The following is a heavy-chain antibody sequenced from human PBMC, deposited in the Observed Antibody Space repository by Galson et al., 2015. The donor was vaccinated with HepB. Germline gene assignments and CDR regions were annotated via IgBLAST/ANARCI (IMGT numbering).Heavy chain of an antibody. CDR2: ISGGGHNT. CDR3: ANLIETINSDS. V-gene: IGHV3-23*01. Sequence: SLRLSCAASGFTFSTYAMSWVRQAPGKGLEWVSSISGGGHNTYYTDSVKGRFTISRDNSKNTLYLQMNSLRTEDTAVYHCANLIETINSDSWGQGTLVTVSS. CDR1: GFTFSTYA. J-gene: IGHJ4*02. D-gene: IGHD2-21*01.